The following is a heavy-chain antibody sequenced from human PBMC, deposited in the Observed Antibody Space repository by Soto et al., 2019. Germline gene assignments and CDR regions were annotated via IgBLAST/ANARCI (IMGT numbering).Heavy chain of an antibody. Sequence: PGGSLRLSCAASGFTFSSQAMTWVRQAPGKGLEWVSAISATGGSTYYADSVEGRFTISRDNAKNTLYLQMNSLRAEDTAVYYCARVVYTGYQYVFDYWGQGSLVIVSS. CDR1: GFTFSSQA. D-gene: IGHD5-12*01. CDR2: ISATGGST. V-gene: IGHV3-23*01. CDR3: ARVVYTGYQYVFDY. J-gene: IGHJ4*02.